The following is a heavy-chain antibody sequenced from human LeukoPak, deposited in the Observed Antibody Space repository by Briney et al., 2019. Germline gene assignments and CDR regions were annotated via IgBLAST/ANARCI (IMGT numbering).Heavy chain of an antibody. CDR3: ARVGGSGWFDY. CDR1: GGSVSSSSYY. D-gene: IGHD6-19*01. Sequence: PSETLSLTCTVSGGSVSSSSYYWSWIRQPPGKGLEWIGYIYYSGSTNYNPSLKSRVTISVDTSKSHFSLKLSSVTAADTAVYYCARVGGSGWFDYWGRGILVTVSP. CDR2: IYYSGST. V-gene: IGHV4-61*03. J-gene: IGHJ4*02.